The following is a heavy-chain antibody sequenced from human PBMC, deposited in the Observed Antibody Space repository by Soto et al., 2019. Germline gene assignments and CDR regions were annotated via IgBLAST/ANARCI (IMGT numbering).Heavy chain of an antibody. CDR1: GFTFSSYA. D-gene: IGHD6-19*01. CDR3: AKDRGAGGRFSGIAVAGIHS. J-gene: IGHJ4*02. Sequence: EVQLLESGGDLVQPGGSLRLSCAASGFTFSSYAMSWVRQTPGKGLEWVSGISGGGVNTYYADSVTGRITISRDNSRSTLYLQMNRLRAADTAIYYCAKDRGAGGRFSGIAVAGIHSWGQGTLVTVSS. CDR2: ISGGGVNT. V-gene: IGHV3-23*01.